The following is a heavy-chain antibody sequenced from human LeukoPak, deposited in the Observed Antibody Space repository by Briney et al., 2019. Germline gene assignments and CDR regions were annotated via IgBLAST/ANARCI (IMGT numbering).Heavy chain of an antibody. CDR1: GGSISSYY. Sequence: SETLSLTCTVSGGSISSYYWSWLRQPPGKGLEWVGYIYYSGSTNYNPSLKSRVTISVDTSKNQFSLNLSSVTAADTAVYYCARPIAAADSFDYWGQGTLVTVSS. V-gene: IGHV4-59*08. D-gene: IGHD6-13*01. CDR2: IYYSGST. CDR3: ARPIAAADSFDY. J-gene: IGHJ4*02.